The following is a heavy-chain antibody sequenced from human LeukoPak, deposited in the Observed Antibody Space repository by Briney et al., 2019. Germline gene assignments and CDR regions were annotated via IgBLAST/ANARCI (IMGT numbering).Heavy chain of an antibody. CDR2: IIPIIGTA. CDR3: ARDIDSSSWYGLADY. D-gene: IGHD6-13*01. Sequence: SVKVSCKASGGTFSSYLISWVRQAPGQGLEWMGGIIPIIGTADYIQKFQDRVTITADESTTTSYMELRSLRSDDTAVYYCARDIDSSSWYGLADYWGQGTLVTVSS. V-gene: IGHV1-69*13. CDR1: GGTFSSYL. J-gene: IGHJ4*02.